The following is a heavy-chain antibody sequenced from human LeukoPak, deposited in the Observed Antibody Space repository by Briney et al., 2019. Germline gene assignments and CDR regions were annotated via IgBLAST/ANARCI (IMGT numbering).Heavy chain of an antibody. CDR2: ITTTGATT. V-gene: IGHV3-23*01. J-gene: IGHJ4*02. CDR1: GFTFGSYG. Sequence: PGGSLRLSCAASGFTFGSYGMSRVRQAPGKGLEWVSFITTTGATTSYADSVKGRFTISRDNPRNTLYMQMNSLRDEDTALYYCAIMHGYYDGSGYWVQWGQGTLVTVSS. D-gene: IGHD3-22*01. CDR3: AIMHGYYDGSGYWVQ.